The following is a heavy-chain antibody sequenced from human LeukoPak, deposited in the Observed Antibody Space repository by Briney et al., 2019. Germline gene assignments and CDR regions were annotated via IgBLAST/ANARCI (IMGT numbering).Heavy chain of an antibody. J-gene: IGHJ4*02. V-gene: IGHV3-11*05. CDR1: GFTFSDYY. CDR3: ARVSGRYVFDY. D-gene: IGHD1-26*01. CDR2: ITGSTSFT. Sequence: GWSLRLSCAASGFTFSDYYMSWIRQAPGKGLEWVSYITGSTSFTNYADSVKGRFTISRDNAKNSLYLQINSLRAEDTAVYYCARVSGRYVFDYWGQGALVTV.